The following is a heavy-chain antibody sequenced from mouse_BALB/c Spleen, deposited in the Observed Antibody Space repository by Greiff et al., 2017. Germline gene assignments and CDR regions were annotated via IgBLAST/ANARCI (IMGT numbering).Heavy chain of an antibody. J-gene: IGHJ2*01. CDR1: GFTFSSYA. CDR2: ISSGGST. V-gene: IGHV5-6-5*01. D-gene: IGHD2-14*01. Sequence: EVQLVESGGGLVKPGGSLKLSCAASGFTFSSYAMSWVRQTPEKRLEWVASISSGGSTYYPDSVKGRFTISRDNARNILYLQMSSLRSEDTAMYYCANRYDEYWGQGTTLTVSS. CDR3: ANRYDEY.